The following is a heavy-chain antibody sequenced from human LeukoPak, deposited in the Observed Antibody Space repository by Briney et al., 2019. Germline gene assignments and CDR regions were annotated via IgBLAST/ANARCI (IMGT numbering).Heavy chain of an antibody. CDR1: GGSISSYY. CDR3: AREWGGNFYDAFDI. Sequence: SETLSLTCTVSGGSISSYYWSWIGQPDGKGLVWIGRIYTSGSTNYNPSLKSRVTMSVDTSKNQFSLKLSSVTAADTAVYYCAREWGGNFYDAFDIWGQGTMVTVSS. J-gene: IGHJ3*02. V-gene: IGHV4-4*07. D-gene: IGHD4-23*01. CDR2: IYTSGST.